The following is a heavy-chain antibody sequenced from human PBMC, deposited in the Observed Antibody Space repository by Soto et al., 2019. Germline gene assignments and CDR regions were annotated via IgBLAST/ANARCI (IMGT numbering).Heavy chain of an antibody. J-gene: IGHJ6*02. CDR2: ISYDGSNK. CDR1: GFTFSSYG. Sequence: HPGGSLRLSCAASGFTFSSYGMHWVRQAPGKGLEWVAVISYDGSNKYYADSVKGRFTISRDNSKNTLYLQVNSMRAENTAVYYCGKIRATAGTKNYYGMDVWGQGTMVNVSS. V-gene: IGHV3-30*18. D-gene: IGHD3-10*01. CDR3: GKIRATAGTKNYYGMDV.